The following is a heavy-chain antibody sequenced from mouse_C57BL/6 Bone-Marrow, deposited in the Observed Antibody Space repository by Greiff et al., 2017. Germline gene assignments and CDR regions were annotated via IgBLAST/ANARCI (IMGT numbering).Heavy chain of an antibody. CDR1: GFTFSDYY. D-gene: IGHD2-12*01. CDR3: ARGAIVDWYFDV. CDR2: ISNGGGST. J-gene: IGHJ1*03. V-gene: IGHV5-12*01. Sequence: EVQVVESGGGLVQPGGSLKLSCAASGFTFSDYYMYWVRQTPEKRLEWVAYISNGGGSTYYPDTVKGRFTISRDNAKNTLYLQMSRLKSEDTAMYYCARGAIVDWYFDVWGTGTTVTVSS.